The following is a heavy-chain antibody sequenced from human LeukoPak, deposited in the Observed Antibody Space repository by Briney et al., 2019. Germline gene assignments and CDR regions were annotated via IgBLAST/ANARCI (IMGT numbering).Heavy chain of an antibody. D-gene: IGHD6-13*01. J-gene: IGHJ4*02. Sequence: SETLSLTCTVSGGSISSYYWSWIRQPPGKGLEWIGYIYYSGSTNYNPSLKSRVTISVDTSKNQFSLKLSSVTAADTAVYYCARGPTAGDPFYYFDYWGQGTLVTVYS. CDR3: ARGPTAGDPFYYFDY. CDR2: IYYSGST. CDR1: GGSISSYY. V-gene: IGHV4-59*01.